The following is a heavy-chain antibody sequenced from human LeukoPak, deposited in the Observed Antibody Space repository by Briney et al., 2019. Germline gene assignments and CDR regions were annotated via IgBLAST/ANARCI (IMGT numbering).Heavy chain of an antibody. CDR2: IGSSDGGT. CDR3: AKDYRHGDYYHYMDV. CDR1: GFTFSSYV. Sequence: GGSLRLSRASSGFTFSSYVMTWVRQAPGKGLEWVSAIGSSDGGTYYADSVKGRFTISRDNSNNMLYLQMNSLRAEDTAVYFCAKDYRHGDYYHYMDVWGKGTTVTVSS. V-gene: IGHV3-23*01. J-gene: IGHJ6*03. D-gene: IGHD3-16*02.